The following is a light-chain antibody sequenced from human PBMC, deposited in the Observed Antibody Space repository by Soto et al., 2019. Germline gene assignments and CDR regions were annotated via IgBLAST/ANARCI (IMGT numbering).Light chain of an antibody. J-gene: IGKJ1*01. Sequence: EIVMTQSPGTLSLSPGEVATLSCRASQSVSGSYLAWYQQKPGQAPRLLIYGASSRATGIPDRFSGSGSGTDFTLTISRLEPEDFAVYYCQQYGSSRTFGQGTKVDIK. V-gene: IGKV3-20*01. CDR1: QSVSGSY. CDR2: GAS. CDR3: QQYGSSRT.